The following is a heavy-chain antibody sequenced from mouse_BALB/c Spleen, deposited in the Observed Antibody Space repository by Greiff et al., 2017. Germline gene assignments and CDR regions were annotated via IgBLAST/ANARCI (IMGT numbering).Heavy chain of an antibody. CDR2: ISDGGSYT. J-gene: IGHJ2*01. Sequence: EVKLMESGGGLVKPGGSLKLSCAASGFTFSDYYMYWVRQTPEKRLEWVATISDGGSYTYYPDSVKGRFTISRDNAKNNLYLQMSSLKSEDTAMYYCARGGGNYYFDYWGQGTTLTVSS. D-gene: IGHD2-1*01. V-gene: IGHV5-4*02. CDR3: ARGGGNYYFDY. CDR1: GFTFSDYY.